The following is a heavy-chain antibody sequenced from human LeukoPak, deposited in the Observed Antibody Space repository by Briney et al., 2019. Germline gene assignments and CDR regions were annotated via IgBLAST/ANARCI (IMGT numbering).Heavy chain of an antibody. D-gene: IGHD1-26*01. CDR2: IIPILGIA. CDR1: GGTFSSYA. V-gene: IGHV1-69*04. J-gene: IGHJ5*02. CDR3: AIGTSRELLQKTHNWFDP. Sequence: WASVKVSCKASGGTFSSYAISWVRQAPGQGLEWMGRIIPILGIANYAQKFQGRVTITADKSTSTAYMELSSLRSEDTAVYYCAIGTSRELLQKTHNWFDPWGQGTLVTVSS.